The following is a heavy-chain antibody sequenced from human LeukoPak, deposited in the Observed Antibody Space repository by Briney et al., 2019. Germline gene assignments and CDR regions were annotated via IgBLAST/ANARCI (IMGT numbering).Heavy chain of an antibody. CDR2: ISGSGGST. Sequence: PGGSLRLSCAASGFTFSSYAMSWVRQAPGKGLEWVSAISGSGGSTYYADSVKGRFTISRDNSKNTLYLQMNSLRAEDTAVYYCAKDVGSSGWSRYYFDYWGQGTLVTVSS. V-gene: IGHV3-23*01. J-gene: IGHJ4*02. CDR3: AKDVGSSGWSRYYFDY. D-gene: IGHD6-19*01. CDR1: GFTFSSYA.